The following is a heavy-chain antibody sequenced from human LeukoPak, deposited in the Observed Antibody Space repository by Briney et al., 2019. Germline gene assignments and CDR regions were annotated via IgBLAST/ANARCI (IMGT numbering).Heavy chain of an antibody. Sequence: PGGSLRLSCAASGFTVSSNYMSWVRQAPGKGLEWVSVIYSGGSTYYADSVKGRFTISRDNSKNTLYLQMNSLRAEDTAVYYCARGMVRGYYGMDVWGQGTTVTVSS. CDR2: IYSGGST. J-gene: IGHJ6*02. V-gene: IGHV3-66*01. D-gene: IGHD3-10*01. CDR3: ARGMVRGYYGMDV. CDR1: GFTVSSNY.